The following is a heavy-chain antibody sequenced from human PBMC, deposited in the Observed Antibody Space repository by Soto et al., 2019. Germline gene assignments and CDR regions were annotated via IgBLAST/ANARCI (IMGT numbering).Heavy chain of an antibody. CDR2: ISWNSGSI. CDR1: GFTFDDYA. D-gene: IGHD6-19*01. Sequence: GGSLRLSCAAAGFTFDDYAMHCLRQAPGKGLEWVSGISWNSGSIGYADSVKGRFTISRDNAKNSLYLQMNSLRAEDTALYYRHAPSRDSSGWYLGWFDPWGQGTLVTV. CDR3: HAPSRDSSGWYLGWFDP. J-gene: IGHJ5*02. V-gene: IGHV3-9*01.